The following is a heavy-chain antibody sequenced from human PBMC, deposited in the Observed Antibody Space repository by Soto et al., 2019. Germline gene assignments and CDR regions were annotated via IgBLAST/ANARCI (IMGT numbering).Heavy chain of an antibody. CDR3: ARDPTVVYYYYGMDV. Sequence: QVQLVQSGAEVKKPGASVKVSCKASGYTFTSYDINWVRQATGQGLEWMGWMNPNSGNTGYAQKFQGRVTMTRNTSISTACMELSSLRSGDTAVYYCARDPTVVYYYYGMDVWGQGTTVTGSS. CDR1: GYTFTSYD. V-gene: IGHV1-8*01. D-gene: IGHD1-1*01. CDR2: MNPNSGNT. J-gene: IGHJ6*02.